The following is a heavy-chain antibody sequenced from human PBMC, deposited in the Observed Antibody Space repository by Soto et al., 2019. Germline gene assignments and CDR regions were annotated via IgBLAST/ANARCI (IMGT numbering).Heavy chain of an antibody. CDR2: ISAYNGNT. Sequence: GASVKVSCKASGYSSTSYGICWVRHAPGQGLEWMGWISAYNGNTNYAQKLQGRVTMTTDTSTSTAYMELRSMRSGDTVVYDCASSSTSRVFYYWGQGTLVTVSS. CDR1: GYSSTSYG. CDR3: ASSSTSRVFYY. D-gene: IGHD2-2*01. V-gene: IGHV1-18*04. J-gene: IGHJ4*02.